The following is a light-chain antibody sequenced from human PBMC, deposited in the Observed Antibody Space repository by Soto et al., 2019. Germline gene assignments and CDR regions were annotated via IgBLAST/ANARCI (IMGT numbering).Light chain of an antibody. CDR2: DVS. V-gene: IGLV2-11*01. CDR1: SSDVGGYNY. CDR3: CSYAGSTYV. J-gene: IGLJ1*01. Sequence: QSVLTQPRSVSGSPGQSVTISCTGTSSDVGGYNYVSWYQQHPGKVPKLMIYDVSKRPSGVPDRFSGSKSGNTASLTISGLQAEDEADYYCCSYAGSTYVFGTGTQLTVL.